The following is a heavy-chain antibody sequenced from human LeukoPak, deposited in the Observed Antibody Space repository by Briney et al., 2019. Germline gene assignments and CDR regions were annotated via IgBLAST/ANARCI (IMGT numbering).Heavy chain of an antibody. Sequence: SETLSLTXTVSGGSISSYYWSWIRQPAGKGLGWIGRIYTSGSTNYNPSLKSRVTMSVDTSKNQFSLKLSSVTAADTAVYYCASEDYGDNYWGQGTLVTVSS. CDR3: ASEDYGDNY. J-gene: IGHJ4*02. D-gene: IGHD4-17*01. CDR1: GGSISSYY. V-gene: IGHV4-4*07. CDR2: IYTSGST.